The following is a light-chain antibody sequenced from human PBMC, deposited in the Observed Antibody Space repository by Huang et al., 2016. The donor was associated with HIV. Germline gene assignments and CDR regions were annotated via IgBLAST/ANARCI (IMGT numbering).Light chain of an antibody. J-gene: IGKJ3*01. CDR1: QSLLYRSNNKNY. V-gene: IGKV4-1*01. CDR3: QQYYNTPFT. Sequence: DIVMTQSPDSLAVSLGERAAINCKSSQSLLYRSNNKNYLAWYQQKPGQPPKLLIYWVSTRESGVPDRFSGSGSGTDFTLTISSLQAADVAVYYCQQYYNTPFTFGPGTKVDIK. CDR2: WVS.